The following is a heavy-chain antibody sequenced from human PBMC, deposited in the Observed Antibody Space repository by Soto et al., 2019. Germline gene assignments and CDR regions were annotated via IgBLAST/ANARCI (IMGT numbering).Heavy chain of an antibody. J-gene: IGHJ6*02. CDR2: IYPGDSDT. V-gene: IGHV5-51*01. CDR1: GYSFTSYW. D-gene: IGHD5-18*01. CDR3: ARGPVDTAMDYYYYYGMDV. Sequence: PGESLKISCKGSGYSFTSYWIGWVRQMPGKGLEWMGIIYPGDSDTRYSPSFQGQVTISADKSISTAYLQWSSLKASDTAMYYCARGPVDTAMDYYYYYGMDVWGQGTTVTVSS.